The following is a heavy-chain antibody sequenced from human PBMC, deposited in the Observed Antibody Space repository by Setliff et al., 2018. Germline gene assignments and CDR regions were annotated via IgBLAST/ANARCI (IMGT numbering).Heavy chain of an antibody. CDR3: ARDRSYYASGSFTKWFDY. CDR2: IYYSGST. CDR1: GGSFSTHY. J-gene: IGHJ4*02. D-gene: IGHD3-10*01. Sequence: SETLSLTCTVSGGSFSTHYWNWIRQTPGKGLEWIGYIYYSGSTYYNPSLESRITISIETFKNQVYLNLTSVTAADTAVYYCARDRSYYASGSFTKWFDYWGQGALVTVSS. V-gene: IGHV4-59*11.